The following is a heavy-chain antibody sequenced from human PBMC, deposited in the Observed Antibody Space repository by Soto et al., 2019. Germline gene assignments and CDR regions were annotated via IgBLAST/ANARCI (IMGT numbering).Heavy chain of an antibody. V-gene: IGHV1-18*04. D-gene: IGHD2-2*01. CDR3: ARSSSPAGTFDI. Sequence: VASVKVSCKASHYIFTSYGLTWVRRAPGQGLEWMGWINAYNGNTNYAQNFQGRLTMTTETSTSTAYLEVRSLTSDDTAVYYCARSSSPAGTFDIWGQGTMVTVSS. CDR1: HYIFTSYG. J-gene: IGHJ3*02. CDR2: INAYNGNT.